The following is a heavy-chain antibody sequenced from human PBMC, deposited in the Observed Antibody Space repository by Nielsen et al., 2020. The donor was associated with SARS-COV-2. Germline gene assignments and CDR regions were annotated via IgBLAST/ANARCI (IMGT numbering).Heavy chain of an antibody. Sequence: GESLKISCAASGFTFSTSWMSWVRQAPGKGLEWVANLKEDGSEKYYVDSVKGRFTISRDNANNSLYLQMNSLGAEDTAVYYCAREGVWGQGTMVTVSS. CDR1: GFTFSTSW. V-gene: IGHV3-7*01. CDR3: AREGV. CDR2: LKEDGSEK. J-gene: IGHJ3*01.